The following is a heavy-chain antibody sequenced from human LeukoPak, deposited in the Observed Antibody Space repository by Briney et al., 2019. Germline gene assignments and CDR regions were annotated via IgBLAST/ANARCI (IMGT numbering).Heavy chain of an antibody. CDR3: ARADYSNYGDAFDI. CDR2: IYYSGST. V-gene: IGHV4-61*01. CDR1: GGPVSSGSYY. J-gene: IGHJ3*02. D-gene: IGHD4-11*01. Sequence: SETLSLTCTVSGGPVSSGSYYWSWIRQPPGKGLEWNGYIYYSGSTNYNPSLKSRVTISVDTSKNQFSLKLSSVTAADTAVYYCARADYSNYGDAFDIWGQGTMVTVSS.